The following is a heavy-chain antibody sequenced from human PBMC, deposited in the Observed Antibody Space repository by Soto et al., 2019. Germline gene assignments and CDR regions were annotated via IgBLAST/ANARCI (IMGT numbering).Heavy chain of an antibody. J-gene: IGHJ3*02. CDR2: ISWNSGNI. V-gene: IGHV3-9*01. D-gene: IGHD6-19*01. CDR3: AKANSGWYNAFDI. CDR1: GFTFDGYA. Sequence: GGSLRLSCAASGFTFDGYAMHWVRQAPGKGLEWVSSISWNSGNIAYADSVKGRFTISRDNAKNSLYLQMNSLRAEDTALYHCAKANSGWYNAFDIWGQGTMVTVSS.